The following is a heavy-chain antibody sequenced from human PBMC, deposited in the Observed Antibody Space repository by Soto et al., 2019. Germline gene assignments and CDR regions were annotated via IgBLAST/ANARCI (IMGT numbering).Heavy chain of an antibody. CDR1: GFTFSSYA. J-gene: IGHJ6*02. Sequence: QVQLVESGGGVVQPGRSLRLSCAASGFTFSSYAMHWVRQAPGKGLEWVAVISYDGSNKYYADSVKGRFTISRDNSKNTLYLQMNSLRAEDKAVYYCARGIYSYGPYYYYGMDVWGQGTTVTVSS. CDR2: ISYDGSNK. V-gene: IGHV3-30-3*01. D-gene: IGHD5-18*01. CDR3: ARGIYSYGPYYYYGMDV.